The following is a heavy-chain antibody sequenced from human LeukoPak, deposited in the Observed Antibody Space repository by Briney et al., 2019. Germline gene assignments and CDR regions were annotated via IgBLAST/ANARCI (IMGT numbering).Heavy chain of an antibody. Sequence: GGSLRLSCAASGFTFSSYGMHWVRQAPGKGLEWVAVIWYGGSNKYYADSVKGRFTISRDNSKNTLYLQMNSLRAEDTAVYYCAKDTYYYDSSGPPDYWGQGTLVTVSS. CDR3: AKDTYYYDSSGPPDY. CDR1: GFTFSSYG. V-gene: IGHV3-30*02. D-gene: IGHD3-22*01. J-gene: IGHJ4*02. CDR2: IWYGGSNK.